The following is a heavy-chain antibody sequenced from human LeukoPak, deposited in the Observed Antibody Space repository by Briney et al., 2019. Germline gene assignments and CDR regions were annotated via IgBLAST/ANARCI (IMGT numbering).Heavy chain of an antibody. D-gene: IGHD6-13*01. Sequence: PSETLSLTCNVSGDSISRTTYYWGWIRQPPGTGLQWIGSIFYSVNTYYNPSLKSRVTMSVDTSKNHISLKLSSVTAADTAVYFCARQERVLAAGTWFDPWGQGTLVTVSS. CDR1: GDSISRTTYY. J-gene: IGHJ5*02. CDR2: IFYSVNT. CDR3: ARQERVLAAGTWFDP. V-gene: IGHV4-39*01.